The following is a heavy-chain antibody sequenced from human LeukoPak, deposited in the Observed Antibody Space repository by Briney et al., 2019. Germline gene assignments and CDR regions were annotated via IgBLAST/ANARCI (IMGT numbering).Heavy chain of an antibody. V-gene: IGHV4-59*01. CDR1: GGSISSYY. CDR2: VYYTGST. CDR3: ARISSSNWYNERGAFDV. J-gene: IGHJ3*01. Sequence: SETLSLTCTVSGGSISSYYWGWVRQPPGKGLEWIGFVYYTGSTSYSPSLKSRVTISVDTSKNQFSLKLRSVTAADTAVYYCARISSSNWYNERGAFDVWGQGTMVTVSS. D-gene: IGHD6-13*01.